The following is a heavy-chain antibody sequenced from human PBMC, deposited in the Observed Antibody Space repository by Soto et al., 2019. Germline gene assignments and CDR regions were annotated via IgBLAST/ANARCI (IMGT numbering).Heavy chain of an antibody. CDR2: ISSSGYI. D-gene: IGHD2-15*01. V-gene: IGHV3-21*01. CDR3: ARDCSGGSCYPGMDV. Sequence: GGSLRLSCAASGFNFNSYTINWVRQAPGKRLGWLSSISSSGYIFSTDSVRGRFTIARDNAKSSVYLQINSLRAEDTAVYFWARDCSGGSCYPGMDVWGQGTTVTVSS. J-gene: IGHJ6*02. CDR1: GFNFNSYT.